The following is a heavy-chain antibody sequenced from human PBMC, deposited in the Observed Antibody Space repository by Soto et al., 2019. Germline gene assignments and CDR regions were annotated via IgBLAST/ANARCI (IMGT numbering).Heavy chain of an antibody. Sequence: PGESLKISCQGSGYRFTSSWIGWVRQMPGKGLEWLGNVYPSDSDVRYSPSFEGRVTISADNSINTAYLHLLNLKASDTAIYYCTKGATSPFGSWGQGTRVTGSS. V-gene: IGHV5-51*01. D-gene: IGHD3-16*01. CDR2: VYPSDSDV. CDR1: GYRFTSSW. CDR3: TKGATSPFGS. J-gene: IGHJ4*02.